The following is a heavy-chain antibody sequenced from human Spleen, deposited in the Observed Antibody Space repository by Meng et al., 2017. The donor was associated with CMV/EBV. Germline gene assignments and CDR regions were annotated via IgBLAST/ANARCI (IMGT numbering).Heavy chain of an antibody. CDR3: ARAGPLRSYYDFWSGYEDY. V-gene: IGHV1-69*05. D-gene: IGHD3-3*01. CDR1: FRTYA. CDR2: IILSFGTP. Sequence: FRTYAISWVRQAPGKGLEWMGGIILSFGTPNYAQKFQGRVTITTDESTTTAYMELSSLRSEDTAVYYCARAGPLRSYYDFWSGYEDYWGQGTLVTVSS. J-gene: IGHJ4*02.